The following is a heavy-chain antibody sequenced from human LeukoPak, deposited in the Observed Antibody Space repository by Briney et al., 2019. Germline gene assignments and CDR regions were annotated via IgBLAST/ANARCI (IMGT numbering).Heavy chain of an antibody. CDR3: ARGPYCSGGTCYSQYFDY. J-gene: IGHJ4*02. V-gene: IGHV1-18*01. D-gene: IGHD2-15*01. CDR1: GYTFISYG. CDR2: ISAYNGNT. Sequence: ASVKVSCKASGYTFISYGVSWVRQAPGQGLEWMGWISAYNGNTNYAQKLQGRDTMTTDTSTTTAYMDLRSLRSDDTAVYYCARGPYCSGGTCYSQYFDYWGQGTLVTVSS.